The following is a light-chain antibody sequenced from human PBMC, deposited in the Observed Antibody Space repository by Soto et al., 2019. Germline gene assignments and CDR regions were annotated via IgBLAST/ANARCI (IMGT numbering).Light chain of an antibody. J-gene: IGKJ4*01. Sequence: DLQLTQSPSSLSASVGDRVTITCQASQDSNRYVNWYQQQLGKAPKLLMFDASTLESGVPSRFSGSGSGTEFTLTISSLQPEDFATYFCQQYDSLPPTVGGGTKVDIQ. CDR1: QDSNRY. CDR3: QQYDSLPPT. V-gene: IGKV1-33*01. CDR2: DAS.